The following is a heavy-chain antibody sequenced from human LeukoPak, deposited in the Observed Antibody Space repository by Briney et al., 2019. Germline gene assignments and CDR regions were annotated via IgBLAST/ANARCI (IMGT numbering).Heavy chain of an antibody. J-gene: IGHJ4*02. V-gene: IGHV4-34*01. D-gene: IGHD3-3*01. CDR1: GGSFSGYY. CDR3: ASSPPRTRYFDY. Sequence: PSETLPLTCAVYGGSFSGYYWSWIRQHPGEGLEWIGEINHSGSTNYYPSLTSRVTISVDTSKNKFSLKLRSVTATDTAAYYCASSPPRTRYFDYWGQGTLVTVSS. CDR2: INHSGST.